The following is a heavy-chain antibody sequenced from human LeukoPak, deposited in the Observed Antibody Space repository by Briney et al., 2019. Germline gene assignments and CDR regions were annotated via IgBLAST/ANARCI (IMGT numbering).Heavy chain of an antibody. CDR3: ARVLRIAVAGTPPRFNWFDP. CDR2: IYYSGST. D-gene: IGHD6-19*01. J-gene: IGHJ5*02. CDR1: GGSISSGDYY. V-gene: IGHV4-30-4*08. Sequence: SETLSLTCTVSGGSISSGDYYWSWIRQPPGKGLEWIGYIYYSGSTYYNPSLKSRVTIPVDTSKNQFSLKLSSVTAADTAVYYCARVLRIAVAGTPPRFNWFDPWGQGTLVTVSS.